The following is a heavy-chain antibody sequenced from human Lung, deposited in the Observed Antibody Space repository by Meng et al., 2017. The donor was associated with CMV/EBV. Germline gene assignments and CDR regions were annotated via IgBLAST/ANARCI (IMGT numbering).Heavy chain of an antibody. V-gene: IGHV3-53*01. CDR2: IFSGGST. CDR3: ARGYPDGDFDS. J-gene: IGHJ4*02. D-gene: IGHD1-14*01. CDR1: GLTVSNNY. Sequence: GGSXRLSCAASGLTVSNNYMTWVRQAPGKGLECVSVIFSGGSTYYVDSVKGRFTISRDASKNTLYLQMNNLRADDTAVYHCARGYPDGDFDSWGQGTLVTVSS.